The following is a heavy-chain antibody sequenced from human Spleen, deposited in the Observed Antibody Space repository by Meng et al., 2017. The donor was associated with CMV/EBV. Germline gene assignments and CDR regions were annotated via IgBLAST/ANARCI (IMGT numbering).Heavy chain of an antibody. D-gene: IGHD3-9*01. Sequence: GESLKISCLASGFTFRSYSMNWVRQAPGKGLEWLAYISSSSSTIYYADSVKGRFTISRDNAKNSLYLQMNSLRAEDTALYYCAKDIRAYDILTGYYNYWGQGTLVTVSS. CDR1: GFTFRSYS. J-gene: IGHJ4*02. CDR3: AKDIRAYDILTGYYNY. CDR2: ISSSSSTI. V-gene: IGHV3-48*04.